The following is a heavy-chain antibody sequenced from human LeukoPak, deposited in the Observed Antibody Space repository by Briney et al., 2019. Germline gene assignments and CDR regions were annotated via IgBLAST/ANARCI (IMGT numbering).Heavy chain of an antibody. D-gene: IGHD6-19*01. CDR3: ARDLGIAVAARFDP. Sequence: ASVKVSCKASGYTFTGYYMHWVRQAHGQGLEWMGWINPNSGGTNYAQKFQGRVTMTRDTSISTAYMELSRLRSDDTAVYYCARDLGIAVAARFDPCGQGTLVTVSS. CDR2: INPNSGGT. CDR1: GYTFTGYY. V-gene: IGHV1-2*02. J-gene: IGHJ5*02.